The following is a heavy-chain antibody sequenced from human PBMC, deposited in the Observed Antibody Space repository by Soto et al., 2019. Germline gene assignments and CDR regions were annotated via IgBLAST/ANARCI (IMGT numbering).Heavy chain of an antibody. CDR2: IFYTGTT. V-gene: IGHV4-39*02. Sequence: PSETLSLTCSVSGGSISYNSYDWGWIRQPPGKGLEWTGGIFYTGTTYYSPSLKDRVTMSMDTSKNSFSVNLTSVTAADTAVYFCARLVVVAPVANVWGQGTLVTVSS. J-gene: IGHJ4*02. CDR1: GGSISYNSYD. D-gene: IGHD2-2*01. CDR3: ARLVVVAPVANV.